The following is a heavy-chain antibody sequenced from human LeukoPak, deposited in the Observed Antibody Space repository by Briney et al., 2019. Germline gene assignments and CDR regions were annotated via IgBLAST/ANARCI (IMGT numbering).Heavy chain of an antibody. CDR2: IYHSGST. V-gene: IGHV4-39*07. D-gene: IGHD4-17*01. J-gene: IGHJ3*02. Sequence: PSETLSLTCTVSGGSISSSSYYWGWIRQPPGKGLEWIGYIYHSGSTYYNPSLKSRVTISVDRSKNQFSLKLSSVTAADTAVYYCARGIDTYGDYEPGGDAFDIWGQGTMVTVSS. CDR3: ARGIDTYGDYEPGGDAFDI. CDR1: GGSISSSSYY.